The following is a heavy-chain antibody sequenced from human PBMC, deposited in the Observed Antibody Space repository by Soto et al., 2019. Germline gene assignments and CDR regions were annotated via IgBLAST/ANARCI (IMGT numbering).Heavy chain of an antibody. CDR3: AKGRTYYYGSSGYPYYFDY. Sequence: HPGGSLRLSCAASGFIFSIYWMSWVRQAPGKGLEWVANIKQDGSEKYYVDSVKGRFSISRDNTKNSLYLQMNNLRVEDTAVYYCAKGRTYYYGSSGYPYYFDYWGQGTLVTVSS. CDR2: IKQDGSEK. D-gene: IGHD3-22*01. V-gene: IGHV3-7*03. J-gene: IGHJ4*02. CDR1: GFIFSIYW.